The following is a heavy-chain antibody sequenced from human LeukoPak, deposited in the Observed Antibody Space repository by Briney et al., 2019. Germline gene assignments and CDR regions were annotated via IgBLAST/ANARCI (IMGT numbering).Heavy chain of an antibody. CDR3: ARTRKQTYGYSPRDAFDI. J-gene: IGHJ3*02. CDR1: GGSISSSSYY. Sequence: SETLSLTCTVSGGSISSSSYYWGWIRQPPGKGLEWIGYIYYSGSTNYNPSLKSRVTISVDTSKNQFSLKLSSVTAADTAVYYCARTRKQTYGYSPRDAFDIWGQGTMVTVSS. D-gene: IGHD2-15*01. CDR2: IYYSGST. V-gene: IGHV4-61*05.